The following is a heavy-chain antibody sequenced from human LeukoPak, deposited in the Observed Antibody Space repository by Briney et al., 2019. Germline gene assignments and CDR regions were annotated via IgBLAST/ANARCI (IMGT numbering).Heavy chain of an antibody. CDR1: GFTFSNYA. V-gene: IGHV3-23*01. CDR3: ARGAWLVDYYYGMDV. J-gene: IGHJ6*02. Sequence: GGSLRLSCAASGFTFSNYAMSWVRQAPGKGLECVSIISDSGGGTYYADSVKGRFTISRDSSKNTLYLQMNSLRAEDTAVYYCARGAWLVDYYYGMDVWGQGTTVTVSS. D-gene: IGHD6-19*01. CDR2: ISDSGGGT.